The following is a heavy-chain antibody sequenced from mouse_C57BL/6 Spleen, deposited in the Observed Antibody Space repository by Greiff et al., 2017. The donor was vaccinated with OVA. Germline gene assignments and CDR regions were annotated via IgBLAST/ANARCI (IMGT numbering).Heavy chain of an antibody. J-gene: IGHJ1*03. CDR2: ISSGSSTI. V-gene: IGHV5-17*01. Sequence: EVHLVESGGGLVKPGGSLKLSCAASGFTFSDYGMHWVRQAPEKGLEWVAYISSGSSTIYYADTVKGRFTISRDNAKNTLFLQMTSLRSEDTAMYYCARGDHYYGSSYDWYFDVWGTGTTVTVAS. CDR3: ARGDHYYGSSYDWYFDV. CDR1: GFTFSDYG. D-gene: IGHD1-1*01.